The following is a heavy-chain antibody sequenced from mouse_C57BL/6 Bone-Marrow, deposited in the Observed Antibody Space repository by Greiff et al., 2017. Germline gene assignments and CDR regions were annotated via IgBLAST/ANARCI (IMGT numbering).Heavy chain of an antibody. CDR1: GYTFTSYW. CDR3: ARETAQVYFGY. J-gene: IGHJ2*01. V-gene: IGHV1-69*01. Sequence: QVLLKQPGAELVMPGASVKLSCKASGYTFTSYWMHWVKQRPGQGLEWIGEIDPSGSYTNYNQKFKGKSTLTVDKSYSTAYMQLSSLTSEDSAGYYCARETAQVYFGYWGQGTTLTVSA. D-gene: IGHD3-2*02. CDR2: IDPSGSYT.